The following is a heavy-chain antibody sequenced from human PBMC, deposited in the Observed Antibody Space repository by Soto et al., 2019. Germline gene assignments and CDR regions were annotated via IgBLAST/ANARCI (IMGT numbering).Heavy chain of an antibody. Sequence: QVQLVQSGAEVKKPGSSVKVSCKASGGTFSSYAISWVRQAPGQGLEWMGGIIPIFGTANYAQKFQGRVTITADESTSSAYMELSSLRSDDTAVYYCARGVEIAAAGTSDYWGQGTLVTVSS. CDR1: GGTFSSYA. CDR2: IIPIFGTA. D-gene: IGHD6-13*01. V-gene: IGHV1-69*01. CDR3: ARGVEIAAAGTSDY. J-gene: IGHJ4*02.